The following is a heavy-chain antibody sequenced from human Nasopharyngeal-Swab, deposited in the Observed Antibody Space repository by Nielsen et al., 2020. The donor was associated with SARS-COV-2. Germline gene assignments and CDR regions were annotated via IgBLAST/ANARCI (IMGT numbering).Heavy chain of an antibody. J-gene: IGHJ4*02. V-gene: IGHV3-9*01. Sequence: SLKISCAASGFTFDDYAMHWVRPAPGKGLEWVSGISWNSGSIGYADSVKGRFTISRDNAKNSLYLQMNSLRAEDTALYYCAKDNYYGSGSIGYWGQGTLVTVSS. CDR3: AKDNYYGSGSIGY. CDR2: ISWNSGSI. CDR1: GFTFDDYA. D-gene: IGHD3-10*01.